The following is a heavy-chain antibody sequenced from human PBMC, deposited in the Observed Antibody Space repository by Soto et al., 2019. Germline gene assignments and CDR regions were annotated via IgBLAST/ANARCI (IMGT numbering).Heavy chain of an antibody. CDR2: ISGYTGNP. CDR1: GYTFTSYG. CDR3: ARSWVTGKGGLDV. J-gene: IGHJ6*02. D-gene: IGHD3-16*01. Sequence: QVQLVQSGGEMKKPGASVKVSCKTSGYTFTSYGFSWVRQAPGQGLEWMGWISGYTGNPNYAQKFQGRVTMTTDTATSTAYMELRSLISDDTAVYYCARSWVTGKGGLDVWGQGATVTVSS. V-gene: IGHV1-18*01.